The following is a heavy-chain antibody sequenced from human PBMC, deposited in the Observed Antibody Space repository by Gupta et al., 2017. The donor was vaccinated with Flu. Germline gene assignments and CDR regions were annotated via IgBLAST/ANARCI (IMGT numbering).Heavy chain of an antibody. Sequence: QVQLQESGPGLVKPSQTLSLTCTVSGGSIFSGGYYWTWVRQRPGQGLEWIGNIYYSGSAYYKSSLKSRLTISVDRSKNQFSLKLSSVTAADTAVYYCAREYGDRHTYFDSWGQGTLVTVSS. CDR1: GGSIFSGGYY. J-gene: IGHJ4*02. CDR2: IYYSGSA. D-gene: IGHD4-17*01. CDR3: AREYGDRHTYFDS. V-gene: IGHV4-31*03.